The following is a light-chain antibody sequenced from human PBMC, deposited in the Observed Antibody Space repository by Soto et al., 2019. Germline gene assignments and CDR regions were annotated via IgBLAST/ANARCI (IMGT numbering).Light chain of an antibody. CDR2: EVS. Sequence: QSVLTQPASVSGSPGQSITISCTGSSNDVGGYNYVSWYQHHPGQAPKLIIYEVSDRPSGVSPRFSGSKSGNTASLTISGLQVEDEADYFCTSYTSTIPYVFGSGTKVTVL. J-gene: IGLJ1*01. V-gene: IGLV2-14*01. CDR1: SNDVGGYNY. CDR3: TSYTSTIPYV.